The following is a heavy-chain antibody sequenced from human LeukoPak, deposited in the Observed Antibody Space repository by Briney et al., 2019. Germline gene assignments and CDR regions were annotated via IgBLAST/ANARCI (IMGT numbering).Heavy chain of an antibody. CDR2: IIPIFGTA. CDR3: ARGYYDSSGYSSWGAFDI. CDR1: GGTFSSYA. V-gene: IGHV1-69*13. D-gene: IGHD3-22*01. Sequence: GASVKVSCKASGGTFSSYAISWVRQAPGQGLEWMGGIIPIFGTANYAQKFQGRVTITADESTSTAYMELSSLRSEDTAVYYCARGYYDSSGYSSWGAFDIWGQGTMVTVSS. J-gene: IGHJ3*02.